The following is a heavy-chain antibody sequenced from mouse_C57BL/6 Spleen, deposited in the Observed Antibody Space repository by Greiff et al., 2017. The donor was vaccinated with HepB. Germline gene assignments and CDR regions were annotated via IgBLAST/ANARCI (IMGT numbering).Heavy chain of an antibody. CDR2: INPNNGGT. J-gene: IGHJ1*03. Sequence: EVQLQQSGPELVKPGASVKISCKASGYTFTDYYMNWVKQSHGKSLEWIGDINPNNGGTSYNQKFKGKATLTVDKSSSTAYMELRSLPSEDSAVYYWARRDYYGSRDWYFDVWGTGTTVTVSS. CDR3: ARRDYYGSRDWYFDV. D-gene: IGHD1-1*01. CDR1: GYTFTDYY. V-gene: IGHV1-26*01.